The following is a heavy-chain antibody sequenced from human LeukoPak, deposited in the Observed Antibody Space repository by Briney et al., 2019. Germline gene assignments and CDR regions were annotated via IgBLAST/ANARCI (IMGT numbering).Heavy chain of an antibody. J-gene: IGHJ4*02. CDR2: ISSSSSYI. Sequence: GGSLRLSCAASGFTFSSYSMNWVRPAPGKGLEWVSSISSSSSYIYYADSGKGRFTISRDNAKNSLYLQMNSLRAEDTAVYYCAREKSDSSSWYWFEGFHYWGQGTLVTVSS. D-gene: IGHD6-13*01. CDR3: AREKSDSSSWYWFEGFHY. V-gene: IGHV3-21*01. CDR1: GFTFSSYS.